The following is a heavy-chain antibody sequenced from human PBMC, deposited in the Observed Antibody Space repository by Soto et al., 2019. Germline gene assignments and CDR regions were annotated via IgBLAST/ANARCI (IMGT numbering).Heavy chain of an antibody. D-gene: IGHD3-16*01. CDR1: LSSYA. J-gene: IGHJ6*02. CDR3: AKVELFVGGTIYGMDV. V-gene: IGHV3-23*01. Sequence: GGSLRLSCAVSLSSYAMTWVRQAPGKGLEWVAGISVSGGSTTYAVSVKGRFTISRDNDKNTVYLQMNSMRAEDTAVYYCAKVELFVGGTIYGMDVWGQGTTVTVSS. CDR2: ISVSGGST.